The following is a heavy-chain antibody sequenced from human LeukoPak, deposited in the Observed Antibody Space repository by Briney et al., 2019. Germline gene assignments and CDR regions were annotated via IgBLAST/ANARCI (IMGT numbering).Heavy chain of an antibody. CDR2: INSDGSST. J-gene: IGHJ3*02. Sequence: PGGSLRLSCAASGFTFSSYWMHWVRQALGKGLVWVSRINSDGSSTSYADSVKGRFTISRDNAKNSLYLQMNSLRAEDTAVYYCARSFPSANDAFDIWGQGTMVTVSS. V-gene: IGHV3-74*01. CDR3: ARSFPSANDAFDI. CDR1: GFTFSSYW. D-gene: IGHD2-2*01.